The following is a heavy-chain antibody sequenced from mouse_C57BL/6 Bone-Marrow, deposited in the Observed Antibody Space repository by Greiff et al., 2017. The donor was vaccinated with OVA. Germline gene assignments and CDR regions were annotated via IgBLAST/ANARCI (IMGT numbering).Heavy chain of an antibody. J-gene: IGHJ2*01. CDR1: GYTFTSYW. V-gene: IGHV1-72*01. Sequence: QVQLQQPGAELVKPGASVKLSCKASGYTFTSYWMHWVKQRPGRGLEWIGRIGPNSGGTKYNEKFKSKATLTVDKPSSTAYMQLSSLTSEDSAVYYCARKNWDYFDYWGQGTTLTVSS. D-gene: IGHD4-1*01. CDR3: ARKNWDYFDY. CDR2: IGPNSGGT.